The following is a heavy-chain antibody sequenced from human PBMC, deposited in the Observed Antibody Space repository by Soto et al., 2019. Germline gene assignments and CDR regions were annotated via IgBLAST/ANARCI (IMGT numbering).Heavy chain of an antibody. D-gene: IGHD2-15*01. CDR2: INHSGST. CDR1: GGSIRSSSYY. Sequence: SETLSLTCTVSGGSIRSSSYYWGWIRQPPGKGLEWIGEINHSGSTNYNPSLKSRVTISVDTSKNQFSLKLSSVTAADTAVYYCARGVVVAQPGNFDYWGQGTLVTVSS. J-gene: IGHJ4*02. V-gene: IGHV4-39*07. CDR3: ARGVVVAQPGNFDY.